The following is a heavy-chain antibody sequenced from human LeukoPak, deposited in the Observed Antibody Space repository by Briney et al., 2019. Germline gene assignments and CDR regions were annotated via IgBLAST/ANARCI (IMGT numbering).Heavy chain of an antibody. V-gene: IGHV3-48*03. CDR3: ARGIDDYYFDY. J-gene: IGHJ4*02. CDR2: ISSSGSTI. CDR1: GFTFSSYE. D-gene: IGHD2-21*02. Sequence: GGSLRLSCAASGFTFSSYEMNWVRQAPGKGLEWVSYISSSGSTIYYADSVKGRFTISRDNAKSSLYLQMNSLRAEDTAVYYCARGIDDYYFDYWGQGTLVTVSS.